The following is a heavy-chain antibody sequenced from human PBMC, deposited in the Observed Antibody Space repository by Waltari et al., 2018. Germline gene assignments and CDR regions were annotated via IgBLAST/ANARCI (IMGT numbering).Heavy chain of an antibody. D-gene: IGHD6-19*01. V-gene: IGHV6-1*01. CDR3: ARDQQWLAGYYYGMDV. Sequence: QLRQSDPELLKPSQTLSLTCSISGASVSSTSAAWNWISQSPSRGLEWLGRTYYRSKWYNDYAVSVKSRITTNPDTSKNQFSLQLNSVTPEDTAVYYWARDQQWLAGYYYGMDVWGQGTTVTVSS. CDR1: GASVSSTSAA. J-gene: IGHJ6*02. CDR2: TYYRSKWYN.